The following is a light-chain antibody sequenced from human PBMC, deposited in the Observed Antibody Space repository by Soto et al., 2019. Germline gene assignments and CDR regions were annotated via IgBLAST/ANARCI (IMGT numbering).Light chain of an antibody. J-gene: IGLJ2*01. V-gene: IGLV4-69*01. CDR1: SGHSSYV. CDR2: LNNDGSH. CDR3: QTWGTGIQV. Sequence: QLVLTQSPSASASLGASVKLTCTLSSGHSSYVIAWHQKQPGKGPRYLMDLNNDGSHTKGDGIPDRFSGSSSGAERYLTISSLQSEDEADYYCQTWGTGIQVFGGGTKLTVL.